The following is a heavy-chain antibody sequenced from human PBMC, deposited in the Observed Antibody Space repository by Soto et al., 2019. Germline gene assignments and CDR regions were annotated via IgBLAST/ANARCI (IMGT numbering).Heavy chain of an antibody. CDR2: ISGHNGNT. V-gene: IGHV1-18*01. CDR3: ARDLYPLAYYFDF. CDR1: GYSFTSLD. J-gene: IGHJ4*02. Sequence: QVQLVQSGAEVREPGASVKVSCKASGYSFTSLDINWVRQTAGQGLEWMGWISGHNGNTKYAQRLKGRVTMTADTSTSTAYMELRSLRSDDTAVYYCARDLYPLAYYFDFWGQGTLVTVSS. D-gene: IGHD2-8*01.